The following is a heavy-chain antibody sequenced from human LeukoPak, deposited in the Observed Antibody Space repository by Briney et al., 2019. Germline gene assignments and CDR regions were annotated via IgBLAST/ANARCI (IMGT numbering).Heavy chain of an antibody. J-gene: IGHJ4*02. Sequence: GRSLRLSCAASGLTFSSYAMHWVRQAPGKGLEWVAVISYDGSNKYYADSVKGRFTISRDNSKNTLYLQVNSLRAEDTAVYYCARDNGYNVGYLDYWGQGTLVAVSS. D-gene: IGHD5-24*01. CDR3: ARDNGYNVGYLDY. CDR2: ISYDGSNK. CDR1: GLTFSSYA. V-gene: IGHV3-30-3*01.